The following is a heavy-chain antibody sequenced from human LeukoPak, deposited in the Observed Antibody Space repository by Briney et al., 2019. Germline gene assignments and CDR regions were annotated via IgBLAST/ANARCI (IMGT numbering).Heavy chain of an antibody. D-gene: IGHD2-2*01. CDR2: ISASSNYK. CDR3: ARGQRSCNSASCHLWYFDL. V-gene: IGHV3-23*01. J-gene: IGHJ2*01. CDR1: GFSLSSYA. Sequence: PGGSLRLSCAGTGFSLSSYALNWVRQAPGKGLEWVSEISASSNYKYYADSVKGRFTISRDNSQNMFFLQMNSLRAEDTAVYYCARGQRSCNSASCHLWYFDLWGRGTLVSVSS.